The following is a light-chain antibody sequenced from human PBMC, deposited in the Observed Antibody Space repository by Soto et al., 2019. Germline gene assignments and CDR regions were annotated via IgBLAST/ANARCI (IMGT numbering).Light chain of an antibody. Sequence: DMQLTLSPCTLSASVGDRVTITCRASQSITTWLAWYQQKPGKAPKLLIYDASSLESGVPSRFSGSGSGTEFTLTISSLEPEDFAVYYCQQRSNWPSITFGQGTRLETK. CDR1: QSITTW. V-gene: IGKV1-5*01. CDR2: DAS. J-gene: IGKJ5*01. CDR3: QQRSNWPSIT.